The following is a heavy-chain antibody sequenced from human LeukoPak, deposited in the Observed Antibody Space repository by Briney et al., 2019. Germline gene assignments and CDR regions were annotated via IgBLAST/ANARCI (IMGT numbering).Heavy chain of an antibody. CDR1: GYTFTGYY. D-gene: IGHD3-3*01. J-gene: IGHJ4*02. CDR3: ARGWSGYYPYYFDY. Sequence: ASVKVSCKASGYTFTGYYMHWVRQAPGQGLEWMGWINPNSGGTNYAQKFQGRVTMTRGTSISTAYMELSRLRSDDTAVYYCARGWSGYYPYYFDYWGQGTLVTVSS. CDR2: INPNSGGT. V-gene: IGHV1-2*02.